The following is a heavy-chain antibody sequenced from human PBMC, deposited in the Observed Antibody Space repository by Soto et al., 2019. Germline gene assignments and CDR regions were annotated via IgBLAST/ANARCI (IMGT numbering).Heavy chain of an antibody. D-gene: IGHD3-22*01. Sequence: GESLKISCKASVYSFSSCWIGWVRQIPGKGLEWMGIIFPDDSETRYSPSFQGKVSISVDKSITTAYLQWSSLKASDTAMYYCARRLYDTSGYRYFDFWGQGTLVTVSS. CDR3: ARRLYDTSGYRYFDF. CDR1: VYSFSSCW. J-gene: IGHJ4*02. V-gene: IGHV5-51*01. CDR2: IFPDDSET.